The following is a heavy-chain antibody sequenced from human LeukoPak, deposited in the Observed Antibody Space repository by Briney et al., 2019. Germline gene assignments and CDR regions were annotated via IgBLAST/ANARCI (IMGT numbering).Heavy chain of an antibody. Sequence: PSETLSLTCTVSGGSISSYYWSWIRQPPGKGLEWIGYIYYSGSTNYNPSLKSRVTISVDTSKNQFSLKLSSVTAADTAAYYCARLWQNWFDPWGQGTLVTVSS. CDR1: GGSISSYY. V-gene: IGHV4-59*08. J-gene: IGHJ5*02. CDR3: ARLWQNWFDP. CDR2: IYYSGST.